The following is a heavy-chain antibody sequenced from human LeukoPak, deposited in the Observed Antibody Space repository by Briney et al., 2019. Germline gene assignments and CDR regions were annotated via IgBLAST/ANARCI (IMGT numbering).Heavy chain of an antibody. D-gene: IGHD1-26*01. V-gene: IGHV4-59*02. Sequence: SETLSLTCSVSGASVNGYFWNWVRQTPERGLEWIGYVSHTGATTSNPTLKSRVSITIDTSKRQISLSMTSVTAADSALYYCARDRRGSYYTFDVWGPGTIVSVS. CDR2: VSHTGAT. CDR1: GASVNGYF. CDR3: ARDRRGSYYTFDV. J-gene: IGHJ3*01.